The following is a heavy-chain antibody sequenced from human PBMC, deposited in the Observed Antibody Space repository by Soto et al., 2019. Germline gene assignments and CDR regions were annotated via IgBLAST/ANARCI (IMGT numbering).Heavy chain of an antibody. CDR2: ISSSSSTI. J-gene: IGHJ3*02. D-gene: IGHD7-27*01. Sequence: GGSLRLSCAASGFTFSSYSMNWVRQAPGKGLEWVSYISSSSSTIYYADSVKGRFTISRDNAKNSLYLQMNSLRAEDTAVYYCASEASSLLTGENGGAFDIWGQGTMVTVSS. V-gene: IGHV3-48*04. CDR3: ASEASSLLTGENGGAFDI. CDR1: GFTFSSYS.